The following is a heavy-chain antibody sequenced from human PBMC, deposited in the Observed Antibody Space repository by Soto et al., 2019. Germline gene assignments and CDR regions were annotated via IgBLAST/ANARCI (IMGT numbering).Heavy chain of an antibody. CDR3: ARSGPYYYYYGMDV. CDR1: GGSITTYY. Sequence: QVQLQESGPGLVKPSETLSLTYTVSGGSITTYYWSWIRQPPGKGLDWIGYIYYSGSTNYNPSLKSRVTISVDTSKNQFSLKVSSVTAADTAVYYCARSGPYYYYYGMDVWGQGTTVTVSS. CDR2: IYYSGST. D-gene: IGHD7-27*01. V-gene: IGHV4-59*01. J-gene: IGHJ6*02.